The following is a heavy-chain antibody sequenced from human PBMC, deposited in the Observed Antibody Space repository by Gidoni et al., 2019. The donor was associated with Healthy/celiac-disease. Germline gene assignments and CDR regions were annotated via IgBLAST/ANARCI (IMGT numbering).Heavy chain of an antibody. CDR1: GGSISSSTYY. V-gene: IGHV4-39*01. CDR2: IYYSGST. J-gene: IGHJ4*02. CDR3: ARYCSGGSCLN. D-gene: IGHD2-15*01. Sequence: QLQLQESGPGLVKPSETLSLPCTVPGGSISSSTYYWDWIRQPPGKGLEWIGSIYYSGSTYYNPSLKSRVTISVDTSKNQFSLKLSSVTAADTAVYYCARYCSGGSCLNWGQGTLVTVSS.